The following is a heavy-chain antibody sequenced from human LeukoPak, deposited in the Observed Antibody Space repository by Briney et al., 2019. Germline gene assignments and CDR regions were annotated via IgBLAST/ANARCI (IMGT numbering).Heavy chain of an antibody. Sequence: GGSLRLSCAASGFTVSSNYMSWVRQAPGNGLEWVSVIYSGGSTYYADSVKGRFTISRHNSKNTLYLQMNSLRAEDTAVYYCARGVGYCSGGSCYSRPYYYYGMDVWGQGTTVTVSS. D-gene: IGHD2-15*01. V-gene: IGHV3-53*04. CDR2: IYSGGST. CDR1: GFTVSSNY. CDR3: ARGVGYCSGGSCYSRPYYYYGMDV. J-gene: IGHJ6*02.